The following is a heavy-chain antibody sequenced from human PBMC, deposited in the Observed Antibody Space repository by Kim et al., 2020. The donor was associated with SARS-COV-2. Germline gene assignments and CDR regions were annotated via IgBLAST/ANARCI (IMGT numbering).Heavy chain of an antibody. CDR2: ITTGGYT. Sequence: GGSLRLSCEVLGFSVRNNYMTWVRQAPGKGLEWVSTITTGGYTYSADSVKGRFTVSRDSSQNTLYLQMDRLRGEDTAVYYCAREEVAYAMDWGHGALVTVS. CDR1: GFSVRNNY. J-gene: IGHJ4*01. D-gene: IGHD4-17*01. V-gene: IGHV3-53*01. CDR3: AREEVAYAMD.